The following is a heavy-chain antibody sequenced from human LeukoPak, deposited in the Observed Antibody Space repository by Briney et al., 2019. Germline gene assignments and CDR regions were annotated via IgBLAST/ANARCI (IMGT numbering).Heavy chain of an antibody. J-gene: IGHJ3*02. CDR2: IYPGDSDT. CDR3: ARHHLGSSWTPDAFDI. Sequence: GESLKISYKGSGYSFTSYWIGWVRQMPGKGLEWMGIIYPGDSDTRYSPSFQGQVTISADKSISTAYLQWSSLKASDTAMYYCARHHLGSSWTPDAFDIWGQGTMVTVSS. CDR1: GYSFTSYW. V-gene: IGHV5-51*01. D-gene: IGHD6-13*01.